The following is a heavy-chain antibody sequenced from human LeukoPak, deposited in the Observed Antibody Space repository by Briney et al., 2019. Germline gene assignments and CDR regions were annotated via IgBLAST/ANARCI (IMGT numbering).Heavy chain of an antibody. V-gene: IGHV3-21*01. Sequence: GGSLRLSCAASGLTFSSYSMNWVRQAPGKGLEWVSSISSSSSYIYYADSLKGRFTISRDNAKNSLYLQMNSLRAEDTAVYYCARERDYDSSSDYWGQGTLVTVSS. CDR1: GLTFSSYS. CDR2: ISSSSSYI. J-gene: IGHJ4*02. CDR3: ARERDYDSSSDY. D-gene: IGHD3-22*01.